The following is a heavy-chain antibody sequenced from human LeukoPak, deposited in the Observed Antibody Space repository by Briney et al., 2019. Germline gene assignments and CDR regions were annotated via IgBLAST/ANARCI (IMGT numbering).Heavy chain of an antibody. Sequence: PSETLSLTCAVYGGSFSGYYWSWIRQPPGKGLEWIGEINHSGSTNYNPSLKSRVTISVDTSKNQFSLKLSSVTAADTAVYYCARVCHRYYVRGYYYMDVWGKGTTVTVSS. V-gene: IGHV4-34*01. D-gene: IGHD3-16*01. J-gene: IGHJ6*03. CDR1: GGSFSGYY. CDR2: INHSGST. CDR3: ARVCHRYYVRGYYYMDV.